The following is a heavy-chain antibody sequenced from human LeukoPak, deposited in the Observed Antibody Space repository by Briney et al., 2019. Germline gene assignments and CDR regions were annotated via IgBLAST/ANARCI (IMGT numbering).Heavy chain of an antibody. CDR3: ARADYYGSSGLVY. Sequence: RSETLSLTCSVSVDSLSIGSNYWGWIRQPPGKTLEWHGCIYSSGSTYYNPSLESRVTISVDTSKNQFSLKLSSVTAADTAVDYCARADYYGSSGLVYWGQGTLVTVSS. CDR2: IYSSGST. J-gene: IGHJ4*02. D-gene: IGHD3-22*01. V-gene: IGHV4-39*07. CDR1: VDSLSIGSNY.